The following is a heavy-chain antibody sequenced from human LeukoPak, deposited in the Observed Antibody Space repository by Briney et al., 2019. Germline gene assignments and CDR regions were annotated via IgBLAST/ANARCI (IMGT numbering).Heavy chain of an antibody. J-gene: IGHJ5*02. CDR2: IYTSGST. CDR1: GGSISSYY. D-gene: IGHD3-10*01. CDR3: ARVDGYGSGSYYNWFDP. V-gene: IGHV4-4*07. Sequence: SETLSLTCTVSGGSISSYYWSWIRQPAGKGLEWIGRIYTSGSTNYNPSLKSRVTMSVDTSKNQFSLKRSSVTAADTAVYYCARVDGYGSGSYYNWFDPWGQGTLVTVSS.